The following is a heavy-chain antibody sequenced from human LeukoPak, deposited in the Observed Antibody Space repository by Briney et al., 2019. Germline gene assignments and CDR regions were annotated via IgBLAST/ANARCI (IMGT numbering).Heavy chain of an antibody. J-gene: IGHJ4*02. D-gene: IGHD2-8*01. CDR3: ARAGDCTNGICYTADFDY. V-gene: IGHV3-23*01. CDR1: GFTFSNYA. CDR2: ISGSGGST. Sequence: PGGSLRLSCAASGFTFSNYAMSWVRQAPGKGPEWVSFISGSGGSTYYADSVKGRFTISRDNSKNTLYLQMNSLRAEDTAVYYCARAGDCTNGICYTADFDYWGQGTLVTVSS.